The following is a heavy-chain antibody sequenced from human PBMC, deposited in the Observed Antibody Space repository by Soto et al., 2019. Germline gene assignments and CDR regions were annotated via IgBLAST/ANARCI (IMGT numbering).Heavy chain of an antibody. CDR2: IYHSETT. V-gene: IGHV4-30-2*01. Sequence: PSETLSLTCAVSCASIISGGYSWSWIRQPPGKGLEWIGYIYHSETTSYNPSLKSRVTISVDKSTNQFSLKLSSVTAADTAVYYCAREGCSGGSCFYDYWGHGILVTVSS. J-gene: IGHJ4*01. CDR1: CASIISGGYS. CDR3: AREGCSGGSCFYDY. D-gene: IGHD2-15*01.